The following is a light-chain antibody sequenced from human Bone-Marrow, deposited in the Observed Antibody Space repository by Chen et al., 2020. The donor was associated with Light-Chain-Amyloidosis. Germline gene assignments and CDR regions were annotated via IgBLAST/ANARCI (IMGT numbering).Light chain of an antibody. CDR3: SSYTASSFYV. J-gene: IGLJ1*01. V-gene: IGLV2-14*03. CDR2: DVS. Sequence: QSALTQPASVSGSPEQTITISCTGTSTDVGGYNYVSWYQQHPGKAPKLMIYDVSTRPSGVSSRFSGSKSGNTASLTISGLQAEDEADYYCSSYTASSFYVFGTTTTVTVL. CDR1: STDVGGYNY.